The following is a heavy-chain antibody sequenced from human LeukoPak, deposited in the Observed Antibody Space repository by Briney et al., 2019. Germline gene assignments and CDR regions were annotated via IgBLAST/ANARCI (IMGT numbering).Heavy chain of an antibody. D-gene: IGHD6-13*01. Sequence: GGSLRLSCSASGFTFSSFAMHWVRQAPGRGLEWVAVIWYDGINKYYVDSVKGRFIVSRDNSKKTVYMQMNSLRAEDTAVYYCARDPGSSWYSPPFFDYWGQGTLVTVSS. CDR3: ARDPGSSWYSPPFFDY. V-gene: IGHV3-33*01. J-gene: IGHJ4*02. CDR1: GFTFSSFA. CDR2: IWYDGINK.